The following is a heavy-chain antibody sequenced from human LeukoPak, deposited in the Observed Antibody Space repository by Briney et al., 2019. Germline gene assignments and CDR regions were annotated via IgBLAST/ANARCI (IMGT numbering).Heavy chain of an antibody. CDR1: GYTFTSYV. Sequence: ASVKVSCKASGYTFTSYVMHWVRQAPGQRLEWMGWINAGNGNTKYSQKLQGRVTITRDTSASTAYMELSSLRSEDTAVYYCAREPAMGPYYNCGMDVWGKGTTVTVSS. V-gene: IGHV1-3*01. CDR2: INAGNGNT. CDR3: AREPAMGPYYNCGMDV. J-gene: IGHJ6*04. D-gene: IGHD5-18*01.